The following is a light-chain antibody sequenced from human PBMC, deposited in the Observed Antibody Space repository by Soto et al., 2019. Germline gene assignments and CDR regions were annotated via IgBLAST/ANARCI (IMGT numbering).Light chain of an antibody. Sequence: EILMTQSPATLSVSPGELATLSCRASQSISSNLAWYQQKPGQAPRVLIYGPSTRATGTPARCSGSGSGTDFTLTISSLQSEDVAVYYCQQYNSWPGTFGQGTKVEIK. J-gene: IGKJ1*01. V-gene: IGKV3-15*01. CDR3: QQYNSWPGT. CDR1: QSISSN. CDR2: GPS.